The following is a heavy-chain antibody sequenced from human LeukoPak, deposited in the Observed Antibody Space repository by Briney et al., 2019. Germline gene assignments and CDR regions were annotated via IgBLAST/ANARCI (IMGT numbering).Heavy chain of an antibody. Sequence: PSETLSLTCTASGGSISSSSYYWGWIRQPPGKGLEWIGSIYYSGSTYYNPSLKSRVTISVDTSKNQFSLKLSSVTAADTAVYYCARKGVQDFWSGSGFSWFDPWGQGTLVTVSS. CDR1: GGSISSSSYY. CDR2: IYYSGST. J-gene: IGHJ5*02. D-gene: IGHD3-3*01. V-gene: IGHV4-39*01. CDR3: ARKGVQDFWSGSGFSWFDP.